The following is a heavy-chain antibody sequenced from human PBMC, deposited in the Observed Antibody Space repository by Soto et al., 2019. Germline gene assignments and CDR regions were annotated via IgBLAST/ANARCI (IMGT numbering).Heavy chain of an antibody. V-gene: IGHV4-39*01. Sequence: SETMDLTRIISGGTMCRRGHDGAWIRQPPGKGLEWIGAISYSGTTYYNPSLRSRVTIPVDTSKNQFSLKLSSVTAADTAVYYCARRATATTGEYYFDYWGQGTLVTVSS. CDR2: ISYSGTT. J-gene: IGHJ4*02. CDR1: GGTMCRRGHD. CDR3: ARRATATTGEYYFDY. D-gene: IGHD4-17*01.